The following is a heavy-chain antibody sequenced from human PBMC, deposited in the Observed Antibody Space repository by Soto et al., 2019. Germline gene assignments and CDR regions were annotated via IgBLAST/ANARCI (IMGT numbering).Heavy chain of an antibody. D-gene: IGHD4-17*01. J-gene: IGHJ6*02. V-gene: IGHV3-30*18. Sequence: QVQLVESGGGEVQPGRSLTISCAASGFSFSTYGMHWVRQTPGKGLEWVAVISYGGTNKFYSDSEKGRFTISRDNFKNTLTLQMNSLRADDTAVYSCAKDLQSYGDYDYYCYGMDVWGLGTRVTVSS. CDR1: GFSFSTYG. CDR2: ISYGGTNK. CDR3: AKDLQSYGDYDYYCYGMDV.